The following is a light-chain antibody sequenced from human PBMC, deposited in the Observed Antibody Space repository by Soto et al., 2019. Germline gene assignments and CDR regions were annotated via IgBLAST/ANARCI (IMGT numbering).Light chain of an antibody. CDR1: QSIGRW. CDR2: KAS. V-gene: IGKV1-5*03. Sequence: DIPMTQSPSTLSASVGDRVTITCRASQSIGRWLAWYQQKPGKAPNLLIYKASTLESGVPSRFSGSGSGTEFTLTISSLQPDDFATYYCQQYNTFAWTFGRGTKVEIK. J-gene: IGKJ1*01. CDR3: QQYNTFAWT.